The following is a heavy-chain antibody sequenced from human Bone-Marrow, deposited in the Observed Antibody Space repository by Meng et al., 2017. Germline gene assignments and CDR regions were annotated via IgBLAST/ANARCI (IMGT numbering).Heavy chain of an antibody. CDR3: TTGWPHSSY. CDR1: GFTFSNAW. V-gene: IGHV3-15*01. J-gene: IGHJ4*02. CDR2: MKSNVDGGTV. Sequence: GALKISCAASGFTFSNAWMTWVRQAPGKGLEWIGRMKSNVDGGTVDYAAAVKGRFFISRDDSENTFYLQMNSLKTEDTAVYYCTTGWPHSSYWGQGTLVTVSS. D-gene: IGHD5-24*01.